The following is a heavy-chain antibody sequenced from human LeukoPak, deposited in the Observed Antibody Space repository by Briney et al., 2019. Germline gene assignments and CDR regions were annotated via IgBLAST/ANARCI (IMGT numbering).Heavy chain of an antibody. D-gene: IGHD3-10*01. V-gene: IGHV4-59*08. CDR3: ARHGPGGYFDY. Sequence: SETLSLTCTVSGGSISGYYWSWIRQPPGKGLERIGYIYNSETTNYNPSLKSRVIMSVDTSKNQFSLKVSSVTAADTAVYYCARHGPGGYFDYWGQGTLVTVSS. CDR2: IYNSETT. CDR1: GGSISGYY. J-gene: IGHJ4*02.